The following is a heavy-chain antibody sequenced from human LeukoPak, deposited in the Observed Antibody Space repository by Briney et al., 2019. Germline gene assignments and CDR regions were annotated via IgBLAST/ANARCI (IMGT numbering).Heavy chain of an antibody. D-gene: IGHD3-22*01. CDR2: IRYDGSNR. CDR1: GFTVSSNY. Sequence: GGSLRLSCAASGFTVSSNYMSWVRQAPGKGLEWVAFIRYDGSNRHYADSVKGRFTISGDNSKNTLYLQMNSLRAEDTAVYYCAKASAMIVVVSKHFDYWGQGTLVTVSS. V-gene: IGHV3-30*02. CDR3: AKASAMIVVVSKHFDY. J-gene: IGHJ4*02.